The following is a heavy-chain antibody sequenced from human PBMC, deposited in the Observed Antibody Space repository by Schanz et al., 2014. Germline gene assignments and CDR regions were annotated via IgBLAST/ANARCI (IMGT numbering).Heavy chain of an antibody. CDR3: TSPGSPNFWEFSY. Sequence: QVRLEQSAAEVKKPGASVKVSCTSYGNTFTAYYVNWVRQAPGQGLEWMGWINPDNGDTKYAPKFQGRVTMTSDPSVSTAYMELTGLQSADPGVYYCTSPGSPNFWEFSYWGDGALVSVSS. CDR2: INPDNGDT. CDR1: GNTFTAYY. J-gene: IGHJ4*01. V-gene: IGHV1-2*02. D-gene: IGHD3-10*01.